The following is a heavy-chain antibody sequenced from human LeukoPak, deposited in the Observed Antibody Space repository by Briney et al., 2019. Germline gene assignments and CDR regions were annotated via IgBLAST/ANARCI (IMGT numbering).Heavy chain of an antibody. CDR1: GFSLSTRGMC. CDR3: ARMVSITGPDYYYYYGMDV. D-gene: IGHD1-20*01. CDR2: IDWDDDK. Sequence: SGPTLVNPTQTLTLTCTFSGFSLSTRGMCVSWIRQPPGKALEWLALIDWDDDKYYSTSLKTRLTISKDTSKNQVVLTMTNMDPVDTATYYCARMVSITGPDYYYYYGMDVWGQGTTVTVSS. J-gene: IGHJ6*02. V-gene: IGHV2-70*01.